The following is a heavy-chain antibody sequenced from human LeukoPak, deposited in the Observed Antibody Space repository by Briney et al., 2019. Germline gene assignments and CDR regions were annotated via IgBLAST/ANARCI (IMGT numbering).Heavy chain of an antibody. J-gene: IGHJ4*02. CDR3: ARDRRGGNFFDY. Sequence: PSETLSLTCNVSGDSITSGGYYWSWIRQHPGKGLEWIGFIFYSGSTFYNPSLKSRVTMSVDTSKNQFSLKLSSVTAADTAVYYCARDRRGGNFFDYWGQGTLVSVSS. D-gene: IGHD4-23*01. V-gene: IGHV4-31*03. CDR2: IFYSGST. CDR1: GDSITSGGYY.